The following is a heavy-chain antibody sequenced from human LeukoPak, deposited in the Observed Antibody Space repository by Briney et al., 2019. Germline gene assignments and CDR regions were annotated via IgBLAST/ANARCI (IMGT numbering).Heavy chain of an antibody. J-gene: IGHJ4*02. Sequence: GGSLRLSCAASGFTFSSYSMNWVRQAPGKGLEWVSSISSSSSYIYYADSVKGRFTISRGNAKNSLYLQMNSLRAEDTAVYYCARGSFGSFDYWGQGTLVTVSS. D-gene: IGHD2-15*01. V-gene: IGHV3-21*01. CDR1: GFTFSSYS. CDR2: ISSSSSYI. CDR3: ARGSFGSFDY.